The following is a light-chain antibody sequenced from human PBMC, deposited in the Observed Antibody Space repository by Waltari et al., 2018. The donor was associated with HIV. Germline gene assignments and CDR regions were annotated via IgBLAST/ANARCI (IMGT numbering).Light chain of an antibody. V-gene: IGKV3-15*01. CDR3: QQYDNGYT. CDR1: QSLSSN. Sequence: EIVMTQSPAPLSVSPGERATLSCSARQSLSSNLAWYQQKPGQAPRPLIYDASTRATGIPARFSGSGSGTEFTLTISSLQSEDFALYYCQQYDNGYTFGQGTKLEIK. CDR2: DAS. J-gene: IGKJ2*01.